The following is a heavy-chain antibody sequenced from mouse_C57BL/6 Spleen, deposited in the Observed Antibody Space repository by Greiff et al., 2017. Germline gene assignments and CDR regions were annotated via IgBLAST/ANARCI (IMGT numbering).Heavy chain of an antibody. D-gene: IGHD2-4*01. V-gene: IGHV5-6*01. Sequence: EVQGVESGGDLVKPGGSLKLSCAASGFTFSSYGMSWVRQTPDKRLEWVATISSGGSYTYYPDSVKGRFTISSDNAKNTLYLQMSSLKSEDTAMYYCARFYDYTTSWFAYWGQGTLVTVSA. CDR3: ARFYDYTTSWFAY. CDR1: GFTFSSYG. J-gene: IGHJ3*01. CDR2: ISSGGSYT.